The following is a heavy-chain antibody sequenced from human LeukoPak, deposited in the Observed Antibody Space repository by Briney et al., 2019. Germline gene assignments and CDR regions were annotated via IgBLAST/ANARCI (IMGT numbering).Heavy chain of an antibody. CDR1: GYTSTSYA. CDR2: INAGNGNT. CDR3: ASVYKYAMDV. J-gene: IGHJ6*02. V-gene: IGHV1-3*01. Sequence: ASVKVSCKASGYTSTSYAMHWVRQAPGQRLEWMGWINAGNGNTKYSQKFQGRVTMTRDTSASTVYMELSGLRSEDTAVYYCASVYKYAMDVWGQGTTVTVSS.